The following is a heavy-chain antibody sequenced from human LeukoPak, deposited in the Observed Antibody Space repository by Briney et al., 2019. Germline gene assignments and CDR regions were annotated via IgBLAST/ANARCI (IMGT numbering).Heavy chain of an antibody. V-gene: IGHV3-7*01. CDR3: AKVANYYYGSESYYFFEH. Sequence: GGSLRLSCAASGFTFSSYWMSWVRQAPGKRLEWVASINQDEIHYVDAVKGRFTISRDNAKNSLYLQMSSLRVEDTAVYYCAKVANYYYGSESYYFFEHWGQGTPVTASS. J-gene: IGHJ4*02. CDR1: GFTFSSYW. CDR2: INQDEI. D-gene: IGHD3-10*01.